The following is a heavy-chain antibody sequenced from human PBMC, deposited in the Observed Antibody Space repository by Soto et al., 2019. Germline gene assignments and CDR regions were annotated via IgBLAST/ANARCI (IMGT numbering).Heavy chain of an antibody. CDR1: GFTVSSNY. J-gene: IGHJ4*02. D-gene: IGHD2-21*01. Sequence: EVQLVESGGGLIQPGGSLRLSCAASGFTVSSNYMIWVRQAPGKGLEWVSVIYNVGSTYYADSVKGRFTISRDTSKNTLFLQMNSLRAEDTAVSYCARVSGQPILWYWGQGTLVTVSS. CDR2: IYNVGST. CDR3: ARVSGQPILWY. V-gene: IGHV3-53*01.